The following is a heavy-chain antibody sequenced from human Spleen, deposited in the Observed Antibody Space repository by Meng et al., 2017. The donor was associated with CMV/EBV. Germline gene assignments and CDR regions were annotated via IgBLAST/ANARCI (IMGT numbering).Heavy chain of an antibody. D-gene: IGHD3-3*01. V-gene: IGHV4-31*02. CDR2: IYYSGTT. Sequence: TVSGCSINSGGYYWTWLRQLPGSGLEWIGYIYYSGTTYYNPSLKSRITISVDTFKSQFSLKLNSVTAADTAVYYCARAEWLLHYFDYWGQGTLVTVSS. CDR1: GCSINSGGYY. CDR3: ARAEWLLHYFDY. J-gene: IGHJ4*02.